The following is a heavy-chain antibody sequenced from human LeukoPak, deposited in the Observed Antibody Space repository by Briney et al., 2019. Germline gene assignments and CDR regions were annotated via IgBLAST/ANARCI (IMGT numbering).Heavy chain of an antibody. CDR3: ARDRRGYSYGINRFDP. J-gene: IGHJ5*02. Sequence: SGTLSLTCAVSGGSISSSNWWSWVRQPPGKGLEWIGEIYHSRSTNYNPSLKSRVTISVDKSKNQFSLKLSSVTAADTAVYYCARDRRGYSYGINRFDPWGQGTLVTVSS. CDR1: GGSISSSNW. D-gene: IGHD5-18*01. CDR2: IYHSRST. V-gene: IGHV4-4*02.